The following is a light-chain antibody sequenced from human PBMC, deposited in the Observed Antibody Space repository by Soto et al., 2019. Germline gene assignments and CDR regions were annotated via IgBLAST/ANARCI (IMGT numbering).Light chain of an antibody. CDR3: SSYGGSNTVV. J-gene: IGLJ2*01. CDR1: SSDVGGYNY. V-gene: IGLV2-8*01. Sequence: QSVLTQPPSASGSPGQSVTISCTGSSSDVGGYNYVSWYQQHPGKAPKLMIYEFSKRPSGVPDRLSGSKSGNTASLTVSWLQAEDEADYYCSSYGGSNTVVFGGGTKVTVL. CDR2: EFS.